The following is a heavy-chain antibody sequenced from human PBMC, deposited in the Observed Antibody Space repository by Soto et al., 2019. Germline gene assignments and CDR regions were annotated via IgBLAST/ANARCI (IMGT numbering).Heavy chain of an antibody. CDR1: GGSISSSY. CDR2: IYTSGST. V-gene: IGHV4-4*07. Sequence: SETLSLTCTVSGGSISSSYWSWIRQPAGKGLEWIGRIYTSGSTNYNPSLKSRVTMSVDTSKNQFSLKLSSVTAADTAVYYCATSRGYYYDSSGFPMAFDIWGQGTMVTVSS. D-gene: IGHD3-22*01. J-gene: IGHJ3*02. CDR3: ATSRGYYYDSSGFPMAFDI.